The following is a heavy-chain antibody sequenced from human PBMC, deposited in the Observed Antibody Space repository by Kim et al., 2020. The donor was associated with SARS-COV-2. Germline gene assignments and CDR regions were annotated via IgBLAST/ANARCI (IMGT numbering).Heavy chain of an antibody. CDR3: ARREYYGSGTYYQTGLFLFDP. CDR1: GYSFTSYW. V-gene: IGHV5-51*01. Sequence: GESLKISCKGSGYSFTSYWIGWVRQMPGKGLEWMGIIYPGDSDTRYSPSFQGQVTISADKSISTAYLQWSSLKASDTAMYYCARREYYGSGTYYQTGLFLFDPWGQGTLVTVSS. CDR2: IYPGDSDT. D-gene: IGHD3-10*01. J-gene: IGHJ5*02.